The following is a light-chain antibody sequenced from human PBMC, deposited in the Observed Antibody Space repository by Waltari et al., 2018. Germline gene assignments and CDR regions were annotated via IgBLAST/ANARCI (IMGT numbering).Light chain of an antibody. J-gene: IGLJ1*01. CDR1: SSDVGGHNH. CDR3: SSYTSSSTRV. V-gene: IGLV2-14*03. Sequence: QSTLTQPASVSGSPGQSITISCTGTSSDVGGHNHVSWYPQHPGKAPHPGIYDVSSRPSGVSNRFSGSKSGNTASLTIYGLQAEDEADYYCSSYTSSSTRVFGTGTRVTVL. CDR2: DVS.